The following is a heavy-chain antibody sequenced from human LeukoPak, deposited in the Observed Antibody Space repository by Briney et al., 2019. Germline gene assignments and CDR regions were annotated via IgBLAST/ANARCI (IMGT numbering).Heavy chain of an antibody. CDR3: ASDMILGGIIVSFYFAY. V-gene: IGHV1-69*06. CDR1: GDIFRTTG. D-gene: IGHD3-16*02. CDR2: IIPMSGTT. Sequence: GASVTVSCKASGDIFRTTGINWVRQAPGQGPEWLGRIIPMSGTTEYAQKLQGRVAMTADTSTTTAYMELTSLTSEDTAVYYCASDMILGGIIVSFYFAYWGQGSLVTVSS. J-gene: IGHJ4*02.